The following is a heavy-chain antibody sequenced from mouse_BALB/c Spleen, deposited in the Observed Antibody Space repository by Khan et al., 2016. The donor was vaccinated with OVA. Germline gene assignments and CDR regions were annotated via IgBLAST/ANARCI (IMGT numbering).Heavy chain of an antibody. D-gene: IGHD2-1*01. J-gene: IGHJ2*01. Sequence: VKLLESGPGLVAPSQSLSITCTVSGFSLTSYGVHWVRQPPGKGLEWLGVIWAGGSTNYNSALMSRLSISRDNSKSQVFLKMNSLQTDDTAMYYCARGDYGNLYYFDYWGQGTTLTVSS. CDR1: GFSLTSYG. CDR2: IWAGGST. CDR3: ARGDYGNLYYFDY. V-gene: IGHV2-9*02.